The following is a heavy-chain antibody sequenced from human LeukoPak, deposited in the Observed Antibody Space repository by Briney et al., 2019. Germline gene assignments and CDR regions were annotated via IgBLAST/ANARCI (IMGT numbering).Heavy chain of an antibody. CDR2: IRQDGSVQ. CDR3: LVTTRSRGFDY. CDR1: GLTFSSYW. V-gene: IGHV3-7*01. D-gene: IGHD1/OR15-1a*01. J-gene: IGHJ4*02. Sequence: GGSLRLSCAASGLTFSSYWMSWVRQAPGKGLEWVANIRQDGSVQNYVDSVKGRFTISRDNPKNSVYLQMSSLRAEDTAVYYCLVTTRSRGFDYWGQGTLVTVSP.